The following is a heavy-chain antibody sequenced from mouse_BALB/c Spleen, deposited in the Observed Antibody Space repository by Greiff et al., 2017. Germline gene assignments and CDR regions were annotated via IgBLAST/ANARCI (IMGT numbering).Heavy chain of an antibody. CDR2: ISSGSSTI. CDR3: TRDTYSFDY. J-gene: IGHJ2*01. D-gene: IGHD5-1-1*01. CDR1: GFTFSSFG. Sequence: DVMLVESGGGLVKPGGSLKLSCAASGFTFSSFGMHWVRQAPEKGLEWVAYISSGSSTIYYADTVKGRFTISRDNPKNTLFLQMTSLRSEDTAMYYCTRDTYSFDYWGQGTTLTVSS. V-gene: IGHV5-17*02.